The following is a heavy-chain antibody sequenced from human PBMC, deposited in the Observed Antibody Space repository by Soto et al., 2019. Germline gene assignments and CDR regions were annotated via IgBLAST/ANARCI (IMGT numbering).Heavy chain of an antibody. CDR2: INTANGNT. D-gene: IGHD3-16*01. J-gene: IGHJ3*02. CDR1: GYTFTSFV. Sequence: QVQLVQSGAEVKEPGTSVKLSCKASGYTFTSFVMHWVRQAPGQSLEWMGWINTANGNTKYSQKLQGRVTLTRDTSASTAYMEMSSLRSEDTAVYYCATLAGAFDIWGQGTMVTVSS. CDR3: ATLAGAFDI. V-gene: IGHV1-3*04.